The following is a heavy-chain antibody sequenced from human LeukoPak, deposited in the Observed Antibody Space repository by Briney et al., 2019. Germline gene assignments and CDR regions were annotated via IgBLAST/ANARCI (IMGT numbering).Heavy chain of an antibody. V-gene: IGHV3-33*06. Sequence: PGRSLRLSCAASGFTFSSYGMHWVRQAPGKGLEWVAVIWYDGSNKYYADSVKGRFTTSRDNSKNTLYLQMNSLRAEDTAVYYCAKKLRWDCSSTTCPKGDCFDPWGQGTLVTVSS. CDR2: IWYDGSNK. J-gene: IGHJ5*02. D-gene: IGHD2-2*01. CDR1: GFTFSSYG. CDR3: AKKLRWDCSSTTCPKGDCFDP.